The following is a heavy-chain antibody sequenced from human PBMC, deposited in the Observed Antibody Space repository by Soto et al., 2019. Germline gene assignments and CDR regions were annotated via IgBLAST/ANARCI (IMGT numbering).Heavy chain of an antibody. CDR1: GGSISSSSYY. D-gene: IGHD3-3*01. V-gene: IGHV4-39*01. CDR3: ARLFGVDDY. CDR2: IYYSGST. J-gene: IGHJ4*02. Sequence: LSLTCTVSGGSISSSSYYWGWIRQPPGKGLEWIRSIYYSGSTYYNPSLKSRVTISVDTSKNQFSLQLSSVTAADTAVYYCARLFGVDDYWGQGTLVTVSS.